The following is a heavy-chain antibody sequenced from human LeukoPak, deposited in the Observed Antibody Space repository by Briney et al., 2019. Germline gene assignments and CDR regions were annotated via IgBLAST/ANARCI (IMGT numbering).Heavy chain of an antibody. CDR3: AHRRTAHYRSGGSCQNAFDL. Sequence: SGPTLVKPTQTLTLTCTFAGFSLSTSGVGVGWLRQPPGKALEWLALIYWDDEKRYSPSLKSRLAIAKATSKNQVVLTMTNMDPLDTATYYCAHRRTAHYRSGGSCQNAFDLWGQGTMVTVSS. CDR2: IYWDDEK. J-gene: IGHJ3*01. CDR1: GFSLSTSGVG. V-gene: IGHV2-5*02. D-gene: IGHD2-15*01.